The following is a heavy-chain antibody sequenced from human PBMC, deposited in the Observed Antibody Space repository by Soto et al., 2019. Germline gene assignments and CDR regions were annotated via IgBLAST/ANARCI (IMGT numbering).Heavy chain of an antibody. CDR3: AKGGVGYYGSGSYYTNHYYYGMDV. Sequence: GGSLRLSCAASGFTFSSYAMSWVRQAPGKGLEWVSAISGSGGSTYYADSVKGRFTISRDNSKNTLYLQMNSLRAEDTAVYYCAKGGVGYYGSGSYYTNHYYYGMDVWGQGTTVTVSS. J-gene: IGHJ6*02. D-gene: IGHD3-10*01. CDR1: GFTFSSYA. CDR2: ISGSGGST. V-gene: IGHV3-23*01.